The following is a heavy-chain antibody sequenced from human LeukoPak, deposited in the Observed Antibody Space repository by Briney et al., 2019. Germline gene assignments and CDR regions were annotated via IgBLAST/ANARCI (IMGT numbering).Heavy chain of an antibody. Sequence: GGSLRLSCAASGFTFSSYWMHWVRQAPGKGLVWVSRINSDGSSTSYADSVKGRFTISRDNAKNSLYLQMNSLRAEDTAVYYCARGGVYSSRGIDYWGQGTLATVSS. CDR2: INSDGSST. J-gene: IGHJ4*02. CDR1: GFTFSSYW. V-gene: IGHV3-74*01. CDR3: ARGGVYSSRGIDY. D-gene: IGHD6-13*01.